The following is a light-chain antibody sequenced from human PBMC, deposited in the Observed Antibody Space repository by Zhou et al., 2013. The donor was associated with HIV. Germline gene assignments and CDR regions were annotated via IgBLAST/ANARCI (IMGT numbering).Light chain of an antibody. CDR2: GAS. V-gene: IGKV3-20*01. J-gene: IGKJ1*01. CDR3: LQHNSLPQT. CDR1: QSVSSSY. Sequence: EVVLTQSPGTLSLSPGERATLSCRASQSVSSSYLAWYQQKPGQAPRLLIYGASSRATGIPDRFSGSGSGTEFTLTISSLHLEDFATYFCLQHNSLPQTFGQGTKVEIK.